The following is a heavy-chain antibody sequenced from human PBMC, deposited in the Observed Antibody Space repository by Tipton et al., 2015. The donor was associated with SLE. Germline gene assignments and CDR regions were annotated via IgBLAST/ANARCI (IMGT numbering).Heavy chain of an antibody. CDR3: ATDSDCGGDCLDT. J-gene: IGHJ4*02. Sequence: TLSLTCAVSGGSIGSGGYSWNWIRQPPGKGLEWIGYISNGGYINYKPSLKSRLTISRDTSKNQFSLKMRSVTTADTAVYYCATDSDCGGDCLDTWGQGTLVTVSS. D-gene: IGHD2-21*01. V-gene: IGHV4-61*08. CDR2: ISNGGYI. CDR1: GGSIGSGGYS.